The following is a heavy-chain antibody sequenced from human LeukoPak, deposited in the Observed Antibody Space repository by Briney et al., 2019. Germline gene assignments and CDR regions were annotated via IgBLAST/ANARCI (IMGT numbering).Heavy chain of an antibody. CDR2: INPNSGGT. V-gene: IGHV1-2*02. Sequence: ASVKVSCKASGYTFTGYYMHWVRQAPGQGLEWMGWINPNSGGTNYAQKFQGRVTMTRDTSISTAYMELSRRRSDDTAVYYCARDPSLTYGDYFFDYWGQGTLVTVSS. CDR1: GYTFTGYY. D-gene: IGHD4-17*01. J-gene: IGHJ4*02. CDR3: ARDPSLTYGDYFFDY.